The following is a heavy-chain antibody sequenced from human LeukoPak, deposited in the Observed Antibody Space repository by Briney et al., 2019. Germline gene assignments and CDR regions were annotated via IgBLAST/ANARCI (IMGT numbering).Heavy chain of an antibody. J-gene: IGHJ3*02. CDR2: ISSSSSYI. CDR3: ARDSGDSSGWYGAFDI. CDR1: GFTFSSYS. D-gene: IGHD6-19*01. Sequence: GGSLRLSCAASGFTFSSYSMNWVRQAPGEGLEWVSSISSSSSYIYYADSVKGRFTISRDNAKNSLYLQMNSLRAEDTAVYYCARDSGDSSGWYGAFDIRGQGTMVTVSS. V-gene: IGHV3-21*04.